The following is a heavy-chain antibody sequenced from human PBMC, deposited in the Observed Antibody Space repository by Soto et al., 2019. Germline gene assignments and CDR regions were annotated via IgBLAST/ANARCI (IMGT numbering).Heavy chain of an antibody. CDR3: ARSVEGHFDY. CDR1: GFPFSIYS. D-gene: IGHD6-19*01. V-gene: IGHV3-48*02. J-gene: IGHJ4*02. CDR2: ITSDTNTI. Sequence: EVQLVESGGGLVQPGGSLRLSCAASGFPFSIYSMNWVRQAPGKGLEWLSYITSDTNTIKYADSVKGRFTISRDNAKNSLYLQMNNLRDEDTAVYFCARSVEGHFDYWGQGTVVTVSS.